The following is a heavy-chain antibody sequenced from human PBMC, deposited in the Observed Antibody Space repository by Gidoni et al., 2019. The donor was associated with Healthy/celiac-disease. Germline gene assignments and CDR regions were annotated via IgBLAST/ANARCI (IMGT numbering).Heavy chain of an antibody. CDR3: ARGGYDAFDI. CDR2: IYYSGST. J-gene: IGHJ3*02. D-gene: IGHD6-25*01. Sequence: QVQLQASGPGPVKPSETLSLTCTVSGGSISRYYWSWIRQPPGKGLEWIGYIYYSGSTNYNPSLKSRVTISVDTSKNQFSLKLSSVTAADTAVYYCARGGYDAFDIWGQGTMVTVSS. V-gene: IGHV4-59*01. CDR1: GGSISRYY.